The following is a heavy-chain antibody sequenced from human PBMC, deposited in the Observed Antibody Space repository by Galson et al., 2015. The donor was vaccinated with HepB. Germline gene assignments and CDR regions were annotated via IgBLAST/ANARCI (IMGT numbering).Heavy chain of an antibody. CDR1: GFTFSTYG. V-gene: IGHV3-33*01. CDR3: ARVREDRTDSGSYSYYFDY. CDR2: IWHDGSNE. Sequence: LRLSCATSGFTFSTYGIHWVRQAPGKGLEWVAGIWHDGSNEQYVDSVKGRLTISRDNSKNTLYLQMTSLRVEDTAVYYCARVREDRTDSGSYSYYFDYWGQGTLVTVSS. D-gene: IGHD1-26*01. J-gene: IGHJ4*02.